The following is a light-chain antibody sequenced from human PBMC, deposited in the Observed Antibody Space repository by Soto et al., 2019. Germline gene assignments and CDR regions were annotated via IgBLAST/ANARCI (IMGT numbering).Light chain of an antibody. CDR1: SSDVGGYNY. CDR3: SSYAGSSNV. CDR2: EVN. V-gene: IGLV2-8*01. Sequence: QSVLTQPPSASGSPGQSVAISCTGTSSDVGGYNYVSWYQQHPGKAPKLMIYEVNKRPSGGPDRFSGSKSGNTASLTVSGLQAEDEADYYRSSYAGSSNVFGTGTKVTVL. J-gene: IGLJ1*01.